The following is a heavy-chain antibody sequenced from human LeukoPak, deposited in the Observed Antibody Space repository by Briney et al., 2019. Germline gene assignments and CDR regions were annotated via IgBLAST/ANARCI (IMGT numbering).Heavy chain of an antibody. D-gene: IGHD2-2*01. CDR3: ARDLVVPAAMSYYYYYYMDV. CDR2: IDQRGSDK. Sequence: PGGSLRLSCAASGFSFSSYWMTWVRQAPGKGLEWVARIDQRGSDKHYVDSVKGRFTVSRDNAKNSLFLQMNSLRDEDTAVYYCARDLVVPAAMSYYYYYYMDVWGKGTTVTISS. V-gene: IGHV3-7*03. J-gene: IGHJ6*03. CDR1: GFSFSSYW.